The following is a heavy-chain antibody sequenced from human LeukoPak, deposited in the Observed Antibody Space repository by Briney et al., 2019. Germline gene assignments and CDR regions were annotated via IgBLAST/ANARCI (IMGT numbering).Heavy chain of an antibody. CDR1: GFTFSSYG. Sequence: GGSLRLSCAASGFTFSSYGMHWVRQAPGKGLEWVAVISYDGSNKYYADSVKGRFTISRDNPKNTLYLQMNSLRAEDTAVYYCAGSIAAADYFDYWGQGTLVTVSS. J-gene: IGHJ4*02. CDR2: ISYDGSNK. V-gene: IGHV3-30*03. CDR3: AGSIAAADYFDY. D-gene: IGHD6-13*01.